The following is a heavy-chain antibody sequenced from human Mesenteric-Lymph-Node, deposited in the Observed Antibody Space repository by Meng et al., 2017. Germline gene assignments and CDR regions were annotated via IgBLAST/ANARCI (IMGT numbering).Heavy chain of an antibody. CDR3: ARKPDNYGDYV. CDR2: VYNTGST. V-gene: IGHV4-38-2*01. CDR1: SYSISSGFY. J-gene: IGHJ4*02. Sequence: SETLSLTCDVSSYSISSGFYWPWIRQPPGKGLEWIGSVYNTGSTSYNPSLKSRVTMSVDTSKNQFSLKLSSVTAADTAVYYCARKPDNYGDYVWGQGTLVTVSS. D-gene: IGHD4-17*01.